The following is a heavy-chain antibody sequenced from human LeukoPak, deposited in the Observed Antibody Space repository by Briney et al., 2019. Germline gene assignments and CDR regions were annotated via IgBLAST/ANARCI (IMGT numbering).Heavy chain of an antibody. V-gene: IGHV3-21*01. CDR2: ISSSSSYI. D-gene: IGHD6-13*01. CDR3: AKMPQQLATFDY. J-gene: IGHJ4*02. Sequence: GGSLRLSCAASGFTFSSYSMNWVRQAPGKGLGWVSSISSSSSYIYYADSVKGRFTISRDNAKNSLYLQMNSLRAEDTAVYYCAKMPQQLATFDYWGQGTLVTVSS. CDR1: GFTFSSYS.